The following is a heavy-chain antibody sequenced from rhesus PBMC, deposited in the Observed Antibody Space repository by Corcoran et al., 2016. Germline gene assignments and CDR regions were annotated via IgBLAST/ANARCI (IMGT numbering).Heavy chain of an antibody. D-gene: IGHD6-31*01. V-gene: IGHV3-103*01. J-gene: IGHJ4*01. CDR1: GFTFSSFA. CDR3: AKAYSSGWDLGDY. Sequence: EVQMVETGGGLVERGGSVRLSCGDSGFTFSSFAMQWVRQAPGKGLEWFAVRHSVCGNTSSADAGKCLFTNSIYNSKTPLVLQMNSLIAEDTAVYYCAKAYSSGWDLGDYWGQGALVTVSS. CDR2: RHSVCGNT.